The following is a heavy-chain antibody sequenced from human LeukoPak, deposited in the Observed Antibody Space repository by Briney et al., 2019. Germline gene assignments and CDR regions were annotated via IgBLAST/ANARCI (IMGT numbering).Heavy chain of an antibody. Sequence: GRSLRLSCAASGFTFSSYGMHWVRQAPGKGLEWVAVIWYDGSNKYYADSVKGRFTISRDNSKNTLYLQMNSLRAEDTAVYYCAKDGGPIIVGATLGNWFDPWGQGTLVTVSS. CDR1: GFTFSSYG. CDR2: IWYDGSNK. V-gene: IGHV3-33*06. CDR3: AKDGGPIIVGATLGNWFDP. J-gene: IGHJ5*02. D-gene: IGHD1-26*01.